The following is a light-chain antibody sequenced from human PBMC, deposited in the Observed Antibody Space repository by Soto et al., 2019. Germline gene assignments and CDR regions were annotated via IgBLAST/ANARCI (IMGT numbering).Light chain of an antibody. V-gene: IGKV3-20*01. CDR3: QQYGSSPGT. J-gene: IGKJ1*01. CDR1: QSVSSNY. Sequence: EIVLTQSPGTLSLSPGERATLSCRASQSVSSNYLAWYQQKPGQTPRLLIYGASSRATGIPLRFSGGGSGTDFTLTISRLEPEDFAVYYCQQYGSSPGTFGQGTKVDIK. CDR2: GAS.